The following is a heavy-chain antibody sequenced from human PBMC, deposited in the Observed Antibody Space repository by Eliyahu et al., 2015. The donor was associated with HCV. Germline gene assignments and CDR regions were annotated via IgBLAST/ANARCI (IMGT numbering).Heavy chain of an antibody. CDR3: ARHGNYNGFDV. CDR1: GXXIXSXTLN. D-gene: IGHD1-26*01. J-gene: IGHJ6*02. CDR2: IFFXGSGSI. V-gene: IGHV4-39*01. Sequence: QLQLQESGPRLVKPSETLSLTCXVXGXXIXSXTLNWAWIRQPPGKGLEWIGSIFFXGSGSIHYNPSLKSRVTMSADTSKNQFSLKLRSVTAADTAVYYCARHGNYNGFDVWGQGTTVTVSS.